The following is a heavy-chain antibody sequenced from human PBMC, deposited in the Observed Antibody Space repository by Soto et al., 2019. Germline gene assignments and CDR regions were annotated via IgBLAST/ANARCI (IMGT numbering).Heavy chain of an antibody. CDR3: ARVPTLGYCSGGSCPWRWYYGMDV. CDR2: INHSGST. J-gene: IGHJ6*02. CDR1: GGSFSGSY. D-gene: IGHD2-15*01. V-gene: IGHV4-34*01. Sequence: SETLSLTCAVYGGSFSGSYWSWIRQPPGKGLEWIGEINHSGSTNYNPSLKSRVTISVDTSKNQFSLKLSSVTAADTAVYYCARVPTLGYCSGGSCPWRWYYGMDVWGQGTTVTASS.